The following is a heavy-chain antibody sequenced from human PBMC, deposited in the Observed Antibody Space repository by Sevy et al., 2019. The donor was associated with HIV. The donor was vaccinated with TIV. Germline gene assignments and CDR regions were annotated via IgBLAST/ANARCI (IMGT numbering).Heavy chain of an antibody. Sequence: ASVKVSCKASGYTFTGYYMHWVRQAPGQGLEWMGWINPNSGGTNYAQKFQGRVTMTRDTSISTAYMELSRLRSDDTAVYYCARLGVGWELLWWFDPWGQGTLVTVSS. CDR1: GYTFTGYY. J-gene: IGHJ5*02. CDR2: INPNSGGT. V-gene: IGHV1-2*02. D-gene: IGHD1-26*01. CDR3: ARLGVGWELLWWFDP.